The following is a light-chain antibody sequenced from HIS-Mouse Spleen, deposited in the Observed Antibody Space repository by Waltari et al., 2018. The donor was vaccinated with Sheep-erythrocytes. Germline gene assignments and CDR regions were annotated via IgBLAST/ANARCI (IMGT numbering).Light chain of an antibody. Sequence: QSALTQPASVSGSPGQSITIPCPGPSMDVGSYKLFPWYQQHPGKAPKLMIYEGSKRPSGVSNRFSGSKSGNTASLTISGLQAEDEADYYCCSYAGSSTLVFGGGTKLTVL. CDR1: SMDVGSYKL. CDR3: CSYAGSSTLV. V-gene: IGLV2-23*01. J-gene: IGLJ2*01. CDR2: EGS.